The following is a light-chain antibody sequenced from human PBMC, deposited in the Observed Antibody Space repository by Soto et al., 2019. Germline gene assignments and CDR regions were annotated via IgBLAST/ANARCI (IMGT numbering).Light chain of an antibody. V-gene: IGKV3-11*01. Sequence: EIVLTQSPATLSLSPGERATLSCRASQSISSYLAWYQQKPGQPPRLLIYGASNRATGIPARLSGSGSGTDFTLTISSLEPEDFAVYYCQLRSNWLFTFGQGTQLEIK. J-gene: IGKJ2*01. CDR3: QLRSNWLFT. CDR1: QSISSY. CDR2: GAS.